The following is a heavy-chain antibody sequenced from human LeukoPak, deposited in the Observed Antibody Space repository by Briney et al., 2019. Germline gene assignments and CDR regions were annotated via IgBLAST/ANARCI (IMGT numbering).Heavy chain of an antibody. CDR1: GGSFSGYY. CDR3: ARQLRVVPAADWFDP. Sequence: SETLSLTCAVYGGSFSGYYWSWIRQPPGKGLEWIGEINHSGSTNYNPSLKSRVTISVDTSKNQFSLKLSSVTAADTAVYYCARQLRVVPAADWFDPWGQGTLVTVSS. D-gene: IGHD2-2*01. V-gene: IGHV4-34*01. J-gene: IGHJ5*02. CDR2: INHSGST.